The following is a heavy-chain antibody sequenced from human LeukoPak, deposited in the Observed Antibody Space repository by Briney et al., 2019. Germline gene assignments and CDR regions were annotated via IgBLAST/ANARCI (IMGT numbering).Heavy chain of an antibody. Sequence: GGSLRLSCAASGFTFSSYWISRVRQAPGKGLEWVANIKQDGSEKYYVDSVKGRFTISRDNAKNSLYLQMNSLRAEDTAVYYCARDLYNWFDPWGQGTLVTVSS. J-gene: IGHJ5*02. CDR1: GFTFSSYW. CDR2: IKQDGSEK. V-gene: IGHV3-7*01. CDR3: ARDLYNWFDP.